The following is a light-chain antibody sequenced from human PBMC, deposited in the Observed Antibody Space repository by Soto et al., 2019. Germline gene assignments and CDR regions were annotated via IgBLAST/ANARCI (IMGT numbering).Light chain of an antibody. CDR3: QQLNSYHALT. V-gene: IGKV1-9*01. J-gene: IGKJ4*01. CDR2: AAS. Sequence: IQLTQSPASLSASLGDRVTITCRASQGISSYLAWYQQKPGKAPKLLIYAASTLQSGVPSSFSGSGSGTDFTLTISSLQHEDFATYYCQQLNSYHALTFGGGTKVDIK. CDR1: QGISSY.